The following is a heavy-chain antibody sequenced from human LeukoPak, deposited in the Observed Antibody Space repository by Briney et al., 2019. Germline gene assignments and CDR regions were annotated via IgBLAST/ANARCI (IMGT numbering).Heavy chain of an antibody. Sequence: SETLSLTCTVSSGSISGSSSYWGWICQSPWKGLEWIGSMYYSGTTYYNPSLKSRVTISVDTSKNHFSLKLTSVTAADTAVYYCARGTWSRTGWFDPWGQGTLVTVSS. CDR1: SGSISGSSSY. J-gene: IGHJ5*02. D-gene: IGHD1-1*01. V-gene: IGHV4-39*07. CDR2: MYYSGTT. CDR3: ARGTWSRTGWFDP.